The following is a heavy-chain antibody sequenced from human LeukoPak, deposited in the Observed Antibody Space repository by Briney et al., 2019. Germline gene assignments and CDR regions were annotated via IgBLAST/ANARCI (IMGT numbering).Heavy chain of an antibody. CDR1: GDSISGYF. V-gene: IGHV4-34*01. CDR2: INHSGST. CDR3: ARENITVGYPQTNFDY. Sequence: SETLSLTCTVSGDSISGYFWSWIRRPLGKGLEWIGEINHSGSTNYNPSLKSRVTISVDTSKNQFSLKLSSVTPEDTAVYYCARENITVGYPQTNFDYWGQGTLVTVST. D-gene: IGHD6-19*01. J-gene: IGHJ4*02.